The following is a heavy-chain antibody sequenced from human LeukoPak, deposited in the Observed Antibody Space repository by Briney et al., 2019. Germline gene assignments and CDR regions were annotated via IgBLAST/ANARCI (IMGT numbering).Heavy chain of an antibody. CDR3: ARGGWSRGWFDP. V-gene: IGHV3-11*01. CDR1: GFNFRDYY. J-gene: IGHJ5*02. CDR2: ISMSGSVI. D-gene: IGHD3-22*01. Sequence: PGGSLRLSCAASGFNFRDYYMSWIRQAPGKGLERISYISMSGSVIQYSDSVKGRFTTSRDNVKNSLHLQMDSLRVDDTAVYYCARGGWSRGWFDPWGQGTLVPVSS.